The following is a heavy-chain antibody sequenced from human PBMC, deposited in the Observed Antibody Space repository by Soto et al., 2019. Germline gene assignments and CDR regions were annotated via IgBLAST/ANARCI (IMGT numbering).Heavy chain of an antibody. CDR1: GYTFTGYY. J-gene: IGHJ4*02. V-gene: IGHV1-2*02. CDR2: INPNSGGT. CDR3: ARDSGSFLDY. D-gene: IGHD1-26*01. Sequence: ASVKVSCKASGYTFTGYYMHWVRPAPGQGLEWMGWINPNSGGTNYAQKFESRVTMTRDTSISTAYMELSRLRSDDTAVYYCARDSGSFLDYWGQGTLVTVSS.